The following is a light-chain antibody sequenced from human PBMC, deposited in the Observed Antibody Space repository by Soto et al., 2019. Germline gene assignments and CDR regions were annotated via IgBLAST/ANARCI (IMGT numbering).Light chain of an antibody. J-gene: IGLJ2*01. V-gene: IGLV2-23*01. CDR1: SSDVGSYNL. CDR3: CSYAGSSPHVV. Sequence: QSALTQPASVSGSPGQSITNSCTGTSSDVGSYNLVSWYQQHPGKAPKLMIYEGSKRPSGVSNRFSGSKSGNTASLTISGLQAEDEADYYCCSYAGSSPHVVFGGGTKVTVL. CDR2: EGS.